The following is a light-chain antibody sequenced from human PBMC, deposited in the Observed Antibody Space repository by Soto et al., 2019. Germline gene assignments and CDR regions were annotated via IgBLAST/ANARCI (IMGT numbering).Light chain of an antibody. CDR2: DAS. V-gene: IGKV3-11*01. J-gene: IGKJ4*01. Sequence: EIVMTQSPATLSLSPGERATLSCRASQSVNTYLAWYQQKSGQAPRLLIYDASNRATGIPARFSGSGSGTDFTLSISSLEPEDFAVYYCHQRSTWPLTVGGGTKVDIK. CDR1: QSVNTY. CDR3: HQRSTWPLT.